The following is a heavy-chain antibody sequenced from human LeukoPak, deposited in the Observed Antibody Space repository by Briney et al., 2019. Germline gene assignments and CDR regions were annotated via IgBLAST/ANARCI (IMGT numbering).Heavy chain of an antibody. CDR2: IYYSGST. CDR1: GGSISSADYY. Sequence: SETLSLTCTVSGGSISSADYYWSWIRQPPGKGLEWIGSIYYSGSTYYNPSLKSRVTISVDTSKNQFSLKLSSVTAADTAVYYCALTDDYGVLYWGQGTLVTVSS. V-gene: IGHV4-39*01. CDR3: ALTDDYGVLY. J-gene: IGHJ4*02. D-gene: IGHD4-17*01.